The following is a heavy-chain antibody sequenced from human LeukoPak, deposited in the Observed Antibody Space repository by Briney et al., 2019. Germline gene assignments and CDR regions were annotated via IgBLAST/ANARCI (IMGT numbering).Heavy chain of an antibody. V-gene: IGHV3-23*01. CDR2: ISGSGGAT. Sequence: GGSLRLSCAASGFTFNTYGMSWVRQAPGKGLEWVSGISGSGGATYYADSVKGRFTVSRDDPHNTLYLQMNSVRAEDTAIYYCARGHDYTNNWFDPWGQGTLVTVSS. D-gene: IGHD4-11*01. CDR1: GFTFNTYG. CDR3: ARGHDYTNNWFDP. J-gene: IGHJ5*02.